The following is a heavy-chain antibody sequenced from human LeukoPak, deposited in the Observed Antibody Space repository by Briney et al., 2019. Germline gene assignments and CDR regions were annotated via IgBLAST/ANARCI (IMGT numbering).Heavy chain of an antibody. Sequence: ASVKVSCKASGGTFSSYAISWVRQAPGQGLEWMGGIIPIFGTANYAQKFQGRVTITADESTSTAYMELSSLRSEDTAVYYCARVLRYFDWSNYYYYYMDVWGKGTTVTISS. J-gene: IGHJ6*03. CDR1: GGTFSSYA. D-gene: IGHD3-9*01. CDR2: IIPIFGTA. CDR3: ARVLRYFDWSNYYYYYMDV. V-gene: IGHV1-69*13.